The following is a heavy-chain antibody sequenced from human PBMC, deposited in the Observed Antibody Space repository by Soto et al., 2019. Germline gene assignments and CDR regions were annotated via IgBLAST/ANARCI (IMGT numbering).Heavy chain of an antibody. D-gene: IGHD2-15*01. V-gene: IGHV4-34*01. J-gene: IGHJ5*02. CDR2: VNHSGRS. Sequence: SETLSLTCAVYGGSFSCYYWSWIRQPPGKGVEGMGGVNHSGRSNYNPSLKSRVTISVDTSKNQLSLKLSSVTAADTAVYYSARGHIVVVVAATPVNWFDPWGQGTLVTVSS. CDR3: ARGHIVVVVAATPVNWFDP. CDR1: GGSFSCYY.